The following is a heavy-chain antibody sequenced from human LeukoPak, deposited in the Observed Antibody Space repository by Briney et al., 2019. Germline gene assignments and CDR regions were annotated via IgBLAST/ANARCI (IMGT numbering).Heavy chain of an antibody. CDR1: GFTFSIYE. J-gene: IGHJ4*02. CDR2: ISSSGSTI. CDR3: ARDQLEGTHDY. Sequence: GGSLRLSCAASGFTFSIYEMNWVRQAPGKGLEWVSYISSSGSTIYYADSVKGRFTISRDNAKNSLYLQMNSLRAEDTAVYYCARDQLEGTHDYWGQGTLVTVSS. V-gene: IGHV3-48*03. D-gene: IGHD1-1*01.